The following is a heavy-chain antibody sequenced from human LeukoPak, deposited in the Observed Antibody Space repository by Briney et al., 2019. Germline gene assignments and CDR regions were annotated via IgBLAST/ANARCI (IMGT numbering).Heavy chain of an antibody. D-gene: IGHD2-15*01. CDR1: GFTFSTYS. V-gene: IGHV3-21*05. CDR3: ARAVSPYWYMDV. J-gene: IGHJ6*03. CDR2: ISSSSSYI. Sequence: GGSLRLSCAVSGFTFSTYSMNWVRQAPGKGLEWVSYISSSSSYIYYADSVKGRFTISRDNAKNSLYLQMNSLRAEDTAVYYCARAVSPYWYMDVWGKGTTVTVSS.